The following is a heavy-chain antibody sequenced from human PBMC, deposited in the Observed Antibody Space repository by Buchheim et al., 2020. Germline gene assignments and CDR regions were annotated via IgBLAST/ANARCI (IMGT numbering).Heavy chain of an antibody. CDR1: GISFSRYS. CDR3: ASDLSGGGLDY. D-gene: IGHD2-15*01. V-gene: IGHV3-30*04. CDR2: ISDDAART. Sequence: QVQLVESGGGLVQPGRSLRLSCAASGISFSRYSMHWVRQAPGKGLDWVAGISDDAARTNYADSVRGRFTISRDNSRNPLYLQMGSRRLDDTAVFYCASDLSGGGLDYWGQGTL. J-gene: IGHJ4*02.